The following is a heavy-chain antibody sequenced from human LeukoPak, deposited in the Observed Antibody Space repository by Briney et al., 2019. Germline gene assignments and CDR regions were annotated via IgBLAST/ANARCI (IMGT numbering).Heavy chain of an antibody. Sequence: GGSLRLSCAASEFTFSNYHMSWIRQAPGKGLEWVSHISSSGDSIYYADSVKGRFTISRDNAKNSLYLQMSSLRAEDTAIYYCVRDFSRSGYDPWGQGTLVSVSS. CDR2: ISSSGDSI. D-gene: IGHD5-12*01. V-gene: IGHV3-11*01. CDR1: EFTFSNYH. CDR3: VRDFSRSGYDP. J-gene: IGHJ5*02.